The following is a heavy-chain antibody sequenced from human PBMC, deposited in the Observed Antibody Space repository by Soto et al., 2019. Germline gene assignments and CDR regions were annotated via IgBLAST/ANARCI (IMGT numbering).Heavy chain of an antibody. CDR2: IYTGGST. CDR1: GGSISTYY. D-gene: IGHD3-10*01. V-gene: IGHV4-4*07. CDR3: ARVSGNYYGSGSYSLDY. J-gene: IGHJ4*02. Sequence: QVQLRESGPGLVKPSETLSLTCTVSGGSISTYYWSWIRQPAGKGLEWIGRIYTGGSTNYNPSLKNRVTMSIDMSKNQFSLRLTSVTAADTAVYFCARVSGNYYGSGSYSLDYWGQGTLVTVSS.